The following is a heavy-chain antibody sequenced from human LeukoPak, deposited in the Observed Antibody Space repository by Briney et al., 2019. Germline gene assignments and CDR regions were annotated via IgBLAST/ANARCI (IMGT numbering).Heavy chain of an antibody. Sequence: SETLSLTCAVYGGSLSGYYWSWIRQPPGKGLEWIGEINHSGSTNYNPSLKSRVTISVDTSKNQFSLKLSSVTAADTAVYYCAREGGYCSSTSCYAPYDYWGQGTLVTVSS. D-gene: IGHD2-2*01. CDR2: INHSGST. CDR1: GGSLSGYY. CDR3: AREGGYCSSTSCYAPYDY. V-gene: IGHV4-34*01. J-gene: IGHJ4*02.